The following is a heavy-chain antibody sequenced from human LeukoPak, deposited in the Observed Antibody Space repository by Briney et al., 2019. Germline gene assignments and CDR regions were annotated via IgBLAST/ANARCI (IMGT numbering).Heavy chain of an antibody. D-gene: IGHD6-19*01. V-gene: IGHV3-21*01. Sequence: GGSLRLSCAASGFTFSSNSRNWVRQAPGKGLEGVSLLSSSSSSIFYADSVKGRFTISRDSAKNSLYLQMNSLRGEDTAVYYCARTPPGGWYGSLDYWGQGTLVTVSS. CDR1: GFTFSSNS. CDR2: LSSSSSSI. J-gene: IGHJ4*02. CDR3: ARTPPGGWYGSLDY.